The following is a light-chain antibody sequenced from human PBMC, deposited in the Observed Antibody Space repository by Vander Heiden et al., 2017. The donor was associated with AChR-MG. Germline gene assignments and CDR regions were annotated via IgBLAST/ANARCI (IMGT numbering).Light chain of an antibody. CDR2: EAS. V-gene: IGKV1-5*01. J-gene: IGKJ1*01. CDR1: QSISDW. Sequence: DIQMTKPPSTLSASVGDRVTITCRASQSISDWLAWYQQKPGKAPKLLIYEASTLERGVPARFSGSGSGTEFTLTISSLQPDDFAAYYCQRYSLTVWAFGPGTKVDI. CDR3: QRYSLTVWA.